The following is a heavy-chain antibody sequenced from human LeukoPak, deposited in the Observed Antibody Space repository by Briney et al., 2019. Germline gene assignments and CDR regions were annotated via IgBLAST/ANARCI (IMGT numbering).Heavy chain of an antibody. CDR2: ISGSGDST. CDR3: ATEARQVSGIVSARDY. V-gene: IGHV3-23*01. D-gene: IGHD6-13*01. CDR1: GFTFSSYA. Sequence: GGSLRLSCAASGFTFSSYAMSWVRQAPGKGLEWVSAISGSGDSTYYADPVKGRFTISRDNSKNMLYLQMSSLRAEATAVYYCATEARQVSGIVSARDYWGQGTLVTVSS. J-gene: IGHJ4*02.